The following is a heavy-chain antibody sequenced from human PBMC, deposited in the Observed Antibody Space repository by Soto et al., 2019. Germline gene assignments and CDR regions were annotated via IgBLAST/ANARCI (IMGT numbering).Heavy chain of an antibody. V-gene: IGHV4-39*01. CDR1: GGSISSSSYY. CDR3: ARAYGKGFGEPYDYYYYGMDV. Sequence: SETLSLTCTVSGGSISSSSYYWGWIRQPPGKGLEWIGSIYYSGSTYYKPSLKSRVTISVDTSKNQFSLKLSSVTAADTAVYYCARAYGKGFGEPYDYYYYGMDVWGQGTTVS. J-gene: IGHJ6*02. CDR2: IYYSGST. D-gene: IGHD3-10*01.